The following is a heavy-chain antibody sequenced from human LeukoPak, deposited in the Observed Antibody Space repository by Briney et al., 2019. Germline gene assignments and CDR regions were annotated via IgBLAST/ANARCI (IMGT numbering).Heavy chain of an antibody. CDR1: SGSISSSSYY. CDR3: ARQELSATMIVVPDAFDI. J-gene: IGHJ3*02. D-gene: IGHD3-22*01. V-gene: IGHV4-39*01. Sequence: SETLSLTCTVSSGSISSSSYYWGWIRQPPGKGLEWIGSIYYSGSTYYNPSLKSRVTISVDTSKNQFSLKLSSVTAADTAVYYCARQELSATMIVVPDAFDIWGQGTMVTVSS. CDR2: IYYSGST.